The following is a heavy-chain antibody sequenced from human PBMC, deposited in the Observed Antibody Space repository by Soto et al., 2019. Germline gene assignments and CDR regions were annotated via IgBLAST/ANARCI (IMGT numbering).Heavy chain of an antibody. V-gene: IGHV4-59*01. CDR3: ARGRYGDYDDAFDI. D-gene: IGHD4-17*01. J-gene: IGHJ3*02. CDR1: GGSISSNY. Sequence: QVQLQESGPGLVKPSETLSLTCSVSGGSISSNYWSWIRQPPGKGLEWIGLINYSGNTNYIPSLKSRVTISLDTSKNQFSLKLSSVTAADTAVYYCARGRYGDYDDAFDIWGQGTMVTVSP. CDR2: INYSGNT.